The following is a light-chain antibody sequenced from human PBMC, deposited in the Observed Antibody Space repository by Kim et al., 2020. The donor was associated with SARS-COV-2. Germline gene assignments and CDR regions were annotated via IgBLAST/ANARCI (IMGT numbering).Light chain of an antibody. CDR3: QVWDSSSDHWV. CDR2: YDS. J-gene: IGLJ3*02. Sequence: PGKTARITCGGNHIGSKSVHWYQQKPGQAPVLVIYYDSDRPSGIPERFSGSNSGNTATLTISRVEAGDEADYYCQVWDSSSDHWVFGGGTQLTVL. CDR1: HIGSKS. V-gene: IGLV3-21*04.